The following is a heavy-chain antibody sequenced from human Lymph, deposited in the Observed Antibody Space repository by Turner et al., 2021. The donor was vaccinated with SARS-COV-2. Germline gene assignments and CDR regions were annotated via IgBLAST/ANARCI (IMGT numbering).Heavy chain of an antibody. Sequence: QVQLVESGGGVVQPGRSLRRSCAASGFTFSTYVMHWVRQAPGKGLEWVALISYDGSNEYYADSVKGRFTISRDNSKNTVYLHMNSLRTEDTAMYYCARGHGGNYYYGMDVWGQGTTVTVSS. CDR3: ARGHGGNYYYGMDV. V-gene: IGHV3-30*04. D-gene: IGHD2-15*01. J-gene: IGHJ6*02. CDR1: GFTFSTYV. CDR2: ISYDGSNE.